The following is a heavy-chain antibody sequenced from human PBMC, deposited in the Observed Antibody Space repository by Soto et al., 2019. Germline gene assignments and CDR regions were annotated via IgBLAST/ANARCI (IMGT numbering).Heavy chain of an antibody. Sequence: LRLSCAASGFTFSSYGMHWVRQAPGKGLEWVAVIWYDGSNKYYADSVKGRFTISRDNSKNTLYLQMNSLRAEDTAVYYCARDFSSSYNWFDPWGQGTLVTV. J-gene: IGHJ5*02. CDR1: GFTFSSYG. CDR2: IWYDGSNK. D-gene: IGHD6-13*01. V-gene: IGHV3-33*01. CDR3: ARDFSSSYNWFDP.